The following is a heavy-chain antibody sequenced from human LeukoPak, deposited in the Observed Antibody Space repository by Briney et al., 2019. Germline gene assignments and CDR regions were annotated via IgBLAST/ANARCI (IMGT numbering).Heavy chain of an antibody. CDR2: IYHSGST. V-gene: IGHV4-38-2*02. CDR1: GGSISSGYY. J-gene: IGHJ4*02. CDR3: ARRYSSGWYNY. D-gene: IGHD6-19*01. Sequence: SETLSLTCTVSGGSISSGYYWGWIRQPPGKGLEWIGSIYHSGSTYYNPSLKSRVTISVDTSKNHFSLKLSSVTAADTAVYYCARRYSSGWYNYWGQGTLVTVSS.